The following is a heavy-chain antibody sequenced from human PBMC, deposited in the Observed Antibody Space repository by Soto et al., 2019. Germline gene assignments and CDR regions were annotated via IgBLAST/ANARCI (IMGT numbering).Heavy chain of an antibody. CDR3: AREVGSGYNYDKDYYYGMDV. D-gene: IGHD5-18*01. Sequence: QVQLVQSGAEVKRPGSSVKVSCKASGTTFSSYAISWVRQAPGQGLECMGGIIPLFGTANYAQKFQGRATITADESTSTAFMELSSLRSEDTAVYYCAREVGSGYNYDKDYYYGMDVWGQGTTVAVSS. J-gene: IGHJ6*02. V-gene: IGHV1-69*12. CDR2: IIPLFGTA. CDR1: GTTFSSYA.